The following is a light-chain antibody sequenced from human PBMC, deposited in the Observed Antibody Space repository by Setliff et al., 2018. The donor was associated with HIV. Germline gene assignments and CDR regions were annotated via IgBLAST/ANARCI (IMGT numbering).Light chain of an antibody. V-gene: IGKV1-5*03. CDR3: QHYNDYPYT. J-gene: IGKJ2*01. CDR2: KAS. Sequence: DIQMTQSPSTLSASVGDRVTITCRASQSIDNWLAWYQQKPGKAPRLLIYKASSLESGVPSRFSGSGSGTEFTLTINSLQPADFATYYCQHYNDYPYTFGRGTKVDIK. CDR1: QSIDNW.